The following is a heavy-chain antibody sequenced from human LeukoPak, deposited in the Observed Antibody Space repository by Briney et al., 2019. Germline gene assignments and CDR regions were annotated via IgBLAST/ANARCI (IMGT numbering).Heavy chain of an antibody. CDR3: AKSPDWFATPNWFDP. D-gene: IGHD3-9*01. J-gene: IGHJ5*02. CDR1: GFTFSSYA. CDR2: ISGSGGST. Sequence: GGSLRLSCAASGFTFSSYAMSRVRQAPGKGLEWVSAISGSGGSTYYADSVKGRFTISRDNSKNTLYLQMNSLRAEDTAVYYCAKSPDWFATPNWFDPWGQGTLVTVSS. V-gene: IGHV3-23*01.